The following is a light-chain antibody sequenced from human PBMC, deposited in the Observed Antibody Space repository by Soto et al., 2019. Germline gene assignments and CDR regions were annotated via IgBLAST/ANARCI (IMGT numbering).Light chain of an antibody. CDR2: DAS. CDR1: QSVSSY. Sequence: EIVLTQSPATLSLSLGERATLSCRASQSVSSYLAWYQQKPGQAPRLLIYDASNRATGIPARFSGSGSGTDFTLIISRLEPEDFAVYYCQQYGNSFVGFGQGTKVDIK. J-gene: IGKJ1*01. V-gene: IGKV3-11*01. CDR3: QQYGNSFVG.